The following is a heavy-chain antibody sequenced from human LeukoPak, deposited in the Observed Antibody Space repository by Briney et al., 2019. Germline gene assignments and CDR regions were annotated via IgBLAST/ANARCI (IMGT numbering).Heavy chain of an antibody. CDR2: ISGSGGST. D-gene: IGHD3-3*01. CDR3: AKARFLEWSRDFDY. V-gene: IGHV3-23*01. J-gene: IGHJ4*02. Sequence: GGSLRLSCAASGFTFSSYAMSWVRQAPGKGLEWVSAISGSGGSTYYADSVKGQFTISRDNSKNTLYLQMNSLRAEDTAVYYCAKARFLEWSRDFDYWGQGTLVTVSS. CDR1: GFTFSSYA.